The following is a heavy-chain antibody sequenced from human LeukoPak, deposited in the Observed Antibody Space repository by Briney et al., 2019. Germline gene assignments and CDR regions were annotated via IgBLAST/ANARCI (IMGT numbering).Heavy chain of an antibody. V-gene: IGHV1-18*01. CDR1: GYTFTSYG. CDR2: MSAYNGNT. Sequence: ASVKVSCKASGYTFTSYGISWVRQAPGQGLEWMGWMSAYNGNTNYAQKLQGRVTMTTDTSTSTAYMELRSLRSDDTAVYYCARLRGQQLLELDDPFDIWGQGTMVTVSS. CDR3: ARLRGQQLLELDDPFDI. J-gene: IGHJ3*02. D-gene: IGHD6-13*01.